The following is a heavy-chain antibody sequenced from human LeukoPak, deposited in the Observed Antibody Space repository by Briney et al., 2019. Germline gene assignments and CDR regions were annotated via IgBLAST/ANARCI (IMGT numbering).Heavy chain of an antibody. V-gene: IGHV4-61*02. CDR3: ARAPKFLEWLGNWFDP. J-gene: IGHJ5*02. CDR2: IYTSGST. D-gene: IGHD3-3*01. CDR1: GGSISSGSYY. Sequence: SQTLSLTCTVSGGSISSGSYYWSWIRQPAGKGLEWIGRIYTSGSTNYNPYLKSRVTISVDTRKNQFSLKLSSVTAADTAVYYCARAPKFLEWLGNWFDPWGQGTLVTVSS.